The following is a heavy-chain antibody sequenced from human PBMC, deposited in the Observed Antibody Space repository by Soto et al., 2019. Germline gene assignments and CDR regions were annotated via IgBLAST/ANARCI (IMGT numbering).Heavy chain of an antibody. D-gene: IGHD1-26*01. CDR3: PRWESGSPLGS. V-gene: IGHV1-18*01. CDR2: ISAYNGNT. Sequence: QVQLVQSGAEVKKPGASVKVSCKASGYTFTSYGISWVRQAPGQGPEWMGWISAYNGNTNYAQKLQGRGTMTTDTSTSTGYMELRSLRSDDTAVYYCPRWESGSPLGSWGQGTLVTVSS. CDR1: GYTFTSYG. J-gene: IGHJ5*01.